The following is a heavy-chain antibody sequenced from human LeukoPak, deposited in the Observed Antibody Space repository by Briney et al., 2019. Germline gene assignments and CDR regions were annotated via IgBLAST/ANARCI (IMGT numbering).Heavy chain of an antibody. D-gene: IGHD5-18*01. J-gene: IGHJ6*02. CDR3: ARQGGGYSYGYVATYYYGMDV. CDR2: IYPGDSDT. Sequence: GESLQISCKGSGYSFTSYWIGWVRQMPGKGLEWMGIIYPGDSDTRYSPSFQGQVTISADKSISTAYLQWSSLKASDTAMYYCARQGGGYSYGYVATYYYGMDVWGQGTTVTVSS. CDR1: GYSFTSYW. V-gene: IGHV5-51*01.